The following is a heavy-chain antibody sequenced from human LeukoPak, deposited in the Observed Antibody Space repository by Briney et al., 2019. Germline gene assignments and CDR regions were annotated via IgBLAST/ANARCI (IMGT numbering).Heavy chain of an antibody. CDR3: ARSVGADAIDY. D-gene: IGHD1-26*01. V-gene: IGHV3-30*04. J-gene: IGHJ4*02. Sequence: GGSLRLSCAASGFTFSSYAMHWVRQAPGKGLEWVAVISYDGSNKYYADSVKGRFTISRDNSKNTLYLQMNSLRAEDTAVYYCARSVGADAIDYWGQGTLSPSPQ. CDR1: GFTFSSYA. CDR2: ISYDGSNK.